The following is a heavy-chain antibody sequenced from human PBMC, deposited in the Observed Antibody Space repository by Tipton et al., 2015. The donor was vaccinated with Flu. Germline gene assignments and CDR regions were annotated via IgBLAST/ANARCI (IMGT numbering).Heavy chain of an antibody. CDR2: VYPSGNT. CDR1: GGSISSYY. D-gene: IGHD5-24*01. V-gene: IGHV4-4*07. J-gene: IGHJ3*02. CDR3: ARWRDGSAAPSADMATKNAFDI. Sequence: TLSLTCTVSGGSISSYYWSWIRQPAGRELEWIGRVYPSGNTNYNPSLKSRVTMSVDTSKNQFSLKLSSVTAADTALYYCARWRDGSAAPSADMATKNAFDIWGQGTMVPVSS.